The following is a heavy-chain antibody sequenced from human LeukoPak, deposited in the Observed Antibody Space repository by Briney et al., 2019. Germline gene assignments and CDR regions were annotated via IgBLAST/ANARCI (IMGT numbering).Heavy chain of an antibody. CDR1: GGSISSSNW. Sequence: PSETLSLTCAVSGGSISSSNWWSWVRQPPGKGLEWIGEIYHSGSTNYNPSLKSRVTISVDKSKNQFSLKLSSVTAADTAVYYCARVYSSSWYGCFDLWGRGTLVTVSS. CDR2: IYHSGST. J-gene: IGHJ2*01. D-gene: IGHD6-13*01. V-gene: IGHV4-4*02. CDR3: ARVYSSSWYGCFDL.